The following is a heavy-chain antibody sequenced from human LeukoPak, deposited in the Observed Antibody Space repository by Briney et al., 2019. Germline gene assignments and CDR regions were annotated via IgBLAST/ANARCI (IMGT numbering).Heavy chain of an antibody. J-gene: IGHJ4*02. CDR1: GGSYSGYY. CDR3: ARSEEGIFDY. D-gene: IGHD2-15*01. Sequence: SETLSLTCAVYGGSYSGYYWSWIRQRPGKGLEWIGEINHSGSTNYNPSLKSRVTISVDTSKNQFSLKLSSVTAADTAVYYCARSEEGIFDYWGQGTLVTVSS. V-gene: IGHV4-34*01. CDR2: INHSGST.